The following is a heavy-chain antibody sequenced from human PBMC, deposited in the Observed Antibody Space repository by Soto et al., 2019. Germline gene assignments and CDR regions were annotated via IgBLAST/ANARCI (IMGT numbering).Heavy chain of an antibody. CDR3: ARGQLSCSSTSCPTLGVVGYFDY. V-gene: IGHV1-69*13. J-gene: IGHJ4*02. D-gene: IGHD2-2*01. CDR2: IIPIFGTA. Sequence: GASVKVSCKASGGTFSSYAISWVRQAPGQGLEWMGGIIPIFGTANYAQKFQGRVTITADESTSTAYMELSSLRSEDTAVYYCARGQLSCSSTSCPTLGVVGYFDYWGQGTLVTAPQ. CDR1: GGTFSSYA.